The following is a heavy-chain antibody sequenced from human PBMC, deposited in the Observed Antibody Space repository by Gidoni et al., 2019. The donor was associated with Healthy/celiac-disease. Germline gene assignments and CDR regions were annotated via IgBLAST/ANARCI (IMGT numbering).Heavy chain of an antibody. Sequence: QVQLQQWGAGLLKPSETLSLTCAVYGGSFSGYYWSWIRQPPGKGLEWIGEINHSGSTNYNPSLKSRVTISVDTSKNQFSLKLSSVTAADTAVYYCATLGRRDDYVWGSYLGAFDYWGQGTLVTVSS. D-gene: IGHD3-16*02. J-gene: IGHJ4*02. CDR3: ATLGRRDDYVWGSYLGAFDY. CDR1: GGSFSGYY. CDR2: INHSGST. V-gene: IGHV4-34*01.